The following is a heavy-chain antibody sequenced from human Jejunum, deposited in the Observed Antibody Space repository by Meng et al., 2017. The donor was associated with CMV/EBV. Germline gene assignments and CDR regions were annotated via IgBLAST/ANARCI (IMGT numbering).Heavy chain of an antibody. J-gene: IGHJ4*02. CDR2: IYTSGST. CDR1: GVSIRSYY. D-gene: IGHD2-21*02. Sequence: QMQLQESCPGLVKPSETLSLICTVSGVSIRSYYWSWIRLPAGKGLEWIGRIYTSGSTNYNPSLKSRVTMSLDTPKNQFSLKLTSVTAADTALYFCARDGGLDCGGDCYFDHWGQGILVTVSS. CDR3: ARDGGLDCGGDCYFDH. V-gene: IGHV4-4*07.